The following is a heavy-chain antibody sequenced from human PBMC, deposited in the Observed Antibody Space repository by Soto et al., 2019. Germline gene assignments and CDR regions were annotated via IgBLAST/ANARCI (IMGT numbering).Heavy chain of an antibody. CDR1: GYSFTSYW. CDR2: IYPGDSDT. J-gene: IGHJ6*02. D-gene: IGHD5-18*01. CDR3: ARLWAAMDKPSYYYYGMDV. V-gene: IGHV5-51*01. Sequence: GESLKISCKGSGYSFTSYWIGWVRQMPGKGLEWMGIIYPGDSDTRYSPSFQGQVTISADKSISTAYLQWSSLEASDTAMYYCARLWAAMDKPSYYYYGMDVWGQGTTVTVPS.